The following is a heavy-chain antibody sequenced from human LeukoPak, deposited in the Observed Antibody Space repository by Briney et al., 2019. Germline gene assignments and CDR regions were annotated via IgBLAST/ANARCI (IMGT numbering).Heavy chain of an antibody. J-gene: IGHJ4*02. CDR3: ARGSGITMIPYFDY. CDR1: GGSFSGYY. V-gene: IGHV4-34*01. D-gene: IGHD3-22*01. CDR2: INHSGST. Sequence: PSETLSLTCAVYGGSFSGYYWSWIRQPPGKGLEWIGEINHSGSTNYNPSLKSRVTISVDTSKSQFSLKLSSVTAADTAVYYCARGSGITMIPYFDYWGQGTLVTVSS.